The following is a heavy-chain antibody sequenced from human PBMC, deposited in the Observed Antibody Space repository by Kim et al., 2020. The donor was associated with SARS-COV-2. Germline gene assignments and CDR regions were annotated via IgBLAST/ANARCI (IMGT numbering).Heavy chain of an antibody. D-gene: IGHD2-21*02. J-gene: IGHJ4*02. CDR1: GFTVSNNY. CDR3: ARSSYCVNDCYTGVSDY. Sequence: GGSLRLSCAASGFTVSNNYMSWARQAPGKGLEWVSIIYVGGSTDYADSVKRRFTISRDNSKNTLYLQMNSLTSEDTAVYYCARSSYCVNDCYTGVSDYWGQGTLVTVSS. V-gene: IGHV3-66*02. CDR2: IYVGGST.